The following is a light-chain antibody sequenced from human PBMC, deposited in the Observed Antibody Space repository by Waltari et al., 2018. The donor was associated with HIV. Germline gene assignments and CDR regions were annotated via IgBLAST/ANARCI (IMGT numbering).Light chain of an antibody. CDR2: VAS. CDR1: QAISTN. Sequence: DIQMTQSPSSVSASVGDRVTITCRTSQAISTNLNWYQHKPGKAPKLLIYVASSLQSGVPSRFSGGGSGTHFTLTITSLQPEDFTTYYCQHSRTFGQGTKVE. V-gene: IGKV1-39*01. J-gene: IGKJ1*01. CDR3: QHSRT.